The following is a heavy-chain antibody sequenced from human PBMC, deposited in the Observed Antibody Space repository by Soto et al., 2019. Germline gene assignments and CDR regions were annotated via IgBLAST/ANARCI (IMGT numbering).Heavy chain of an antibody. Sequence: PSETLSLTCAVYGGSFSGYYWSWIRQPPGKGLEWIGEINHSGSTNYNPPLKSRVTISVDTSKNQFSLKLSSVTAADTAVYYCARGTSFGVVIPYFDYWGQGTLVTVSS. V-gene: IGHV4-34*01. J-gene: IGHJ4*02. CDR2: INHSGST. CDR3: ARGTSFGVVIPYFDY. CDR1: GGSFSGYY. D-gene: IGHD3-3*01.